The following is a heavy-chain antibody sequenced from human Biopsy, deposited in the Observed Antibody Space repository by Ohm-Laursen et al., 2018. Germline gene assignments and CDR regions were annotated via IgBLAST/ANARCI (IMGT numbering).Heavy chain of an antibody. CDR3: ARGRRHCSGTCSRWYFDL. J-gene: IGHJ2*01. CDR1: GYTFTAFS. D-gene: IGHD2-2*01. V-gene: IGHV1-2*02. CDR2: INPKSGDT. Sequence: ASVKVSCKPSGYTFTAFSVHWLRQAPGQGLKWMGWINPKSGDTDYPQNFQGRVSMTRDASISTAYMDLSRLRSDDTAVYYCARGRRHCSGTCSRWYFDLWGRGTLVTVSS.